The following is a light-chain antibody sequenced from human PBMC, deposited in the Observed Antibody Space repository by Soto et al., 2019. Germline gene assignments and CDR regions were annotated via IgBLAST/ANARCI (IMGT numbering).Light chain of an antibody. CDR1: QSIRTS. J-gene: IGKJ2*01. CDR2: GGF. V-gene: IGKV1-39*01. Sequence: DIQMTQSPSSLSASVGDRVTITCRASQSIRTSLNWYQQKPGKAPKLLIYGGFSLQSGAPSRFSGSGSGTDFTLTISRLPTEDFAVYYCQQSYSTPPTFGQGTKVEIK. CDR3: QQSYSTPPT.